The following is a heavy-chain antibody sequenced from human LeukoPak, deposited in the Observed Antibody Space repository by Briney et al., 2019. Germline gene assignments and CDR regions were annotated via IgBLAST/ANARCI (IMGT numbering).Heavy chain of an antibody. Sequence: GGSLTLSCAASGFTFSSYAMSWVRQAPGKGLTWVSAISGSGGSTYYAGSVKGRFTISRDNSKIALYLQMNSLRAEDTAVYYCAKYPTSYSSSSNYYYYYYMDVWGKGTTVTVSS. CDR2: ISGSGGST. D-gene: IGHD6-6*01. CDR1: GFTFSSYA. J-gene: IGHJ6*03. V-gene: IGHV3-23*01. CDR3: AKYPTSYSSSSNYYYYYYMDV.